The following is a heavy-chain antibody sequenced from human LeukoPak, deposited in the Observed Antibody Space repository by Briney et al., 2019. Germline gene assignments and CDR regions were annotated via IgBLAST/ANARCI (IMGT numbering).Heavy chain of an antibody. D-gene: IGHD3-10*01. Sequence: GGSLRLSCAASGLTFSYFEMNWVRQAPGKGLELVSYISSSGSPKYYAGSVKGRFTISRDNAKNSLYLQMNSLTAEDTAIYYCAREGRYYGSGSHRDGFDIWGQGTMVTVSS. J-gene: IGHJ3*02. CDR1: GLTFSYFE. CDR3: AREGRYYGSGSHRDGFDI. V-gene: IGHV3-48*03. CDR2: ISSSGSPK.